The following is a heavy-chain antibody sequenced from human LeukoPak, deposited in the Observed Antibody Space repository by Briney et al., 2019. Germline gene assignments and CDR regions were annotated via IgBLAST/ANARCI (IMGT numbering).Heavy chain of an antibody. CDR1: GYTLTELS. CDR2: FDPEDGET. J-gene: IGHJ4*02. D-gene: IGHD1-1*01. V-gene: IGHV1-24*01. CDR3: ATDLASGTSWDY. Sequence: ASVKVSCKASGYTLTELSMHWVRQAPGTGLEWMGGFDPEDGETIYAQKFQGRVTMTEDTSTDTAYMELSSLRSEDTAVYYCATDLASGTSWDYWGQGTLVTVSS.